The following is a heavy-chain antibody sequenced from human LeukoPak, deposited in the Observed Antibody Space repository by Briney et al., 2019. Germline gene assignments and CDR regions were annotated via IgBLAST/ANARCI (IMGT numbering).Heavy chain of an antibody. J-gene: IGHJ4*02. CDR1: GGSFTDYH. CDR2: MFYSGLN. CDR3: ARGGYGSGSYRLDY. D-gene: IGHD3-10*01. Sequence: PSETLSLTCSTSGGSFTDYHWSWVRQTREKGLEWIEYMFYSGLNNYNPSLKSRVTMSVDTSKNQFSLKLKSVTAADTAVYYCARGGYGSGSYRLDYWGQGTLVTVSS. V-gene: IGHV4-59*01.